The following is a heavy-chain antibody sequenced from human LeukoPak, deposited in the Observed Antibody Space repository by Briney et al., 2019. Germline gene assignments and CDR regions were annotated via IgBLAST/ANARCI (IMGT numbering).Heavy chain of an antibody. CDR2: IYYSGST. D-gene: IGHD3-10*01. CDR1: GASISSTTYY. Sequence: SETLSLTCTVSGASISSTTYYWGWIRQPPRKGLEWIASIYYSGSTYYNPSLKSRVTISVDTSKNQFSLKLSSVTAADTAVYYCVRRLWFGELASFDPWGQGTLVTVSS. CDR3: VRRLWFGELASFDP. J-gene: IGHJ5*02. V-gene: IGHV4-39*01.